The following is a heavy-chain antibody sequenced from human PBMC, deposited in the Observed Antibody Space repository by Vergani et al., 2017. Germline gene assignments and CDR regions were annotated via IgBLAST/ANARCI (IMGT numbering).Heavy chain of an antibody. Sequence: QVQLPQWGAGLLKPSETLSLTCAVYGGSFSGYYWSWIRQPPGKGLEWIGEINHSGSTNYNPSLKSRVTISVDTSKNQFSLKLSSVTAADTAVYYCARVKSWLGPPFDIWGQGTMVTVSS. V-gene: IGHV4-34*01. J-gene: IGHJ3*02. CDR3: ARVKSWLGPPFDI. CDR1: GGSFSGYY. D-gene: IGHD5-12*01. CDR2: INHSGST.